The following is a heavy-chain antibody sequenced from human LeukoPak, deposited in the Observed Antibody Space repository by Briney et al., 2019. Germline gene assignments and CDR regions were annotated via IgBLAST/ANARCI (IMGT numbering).Heavy chain of an antibody. J-gene: IGHJ3*02. D-gene: IGHD6-6*01. CDR2: IWYDGSNE. CDR3: ARSRDKTARPHPFDI. Sequence: GGSLRLSCAASGFTFSNYGMHWVRQAPGKGLEWVALIWYDGSNEYYAESVKGRFTISRDNSKNTLDLQINSLRAEDTALYYCARSRDKTARPHPFDIWGQGTMVTVSS. V-gene: IGHV3-33*01. CDR1: GFTFSNYG.